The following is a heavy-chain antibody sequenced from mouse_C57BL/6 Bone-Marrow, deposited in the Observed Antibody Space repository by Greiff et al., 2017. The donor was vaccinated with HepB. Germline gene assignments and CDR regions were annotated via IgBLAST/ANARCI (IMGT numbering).Heavy chain of an antibody. CDR2: ISYDGSN. CDR1: GYSITSGYY. Sequence: EVQLQESGPGLVKPSQSLSLTCSVTGYSITSGYYWNWIRQFPGNKLEWMGYISYDGSNNYNPSLQNRISITRDTSKNQFFLKLNSVTTEDTATYYCARGLLWPYFDYWGQGTTLTVSS. J-gene: IGHJ2*01. V-gene: IGHV3-6*01. CDR3: ARGLLWPYFDY. D-gene: IGHD1-1*02.